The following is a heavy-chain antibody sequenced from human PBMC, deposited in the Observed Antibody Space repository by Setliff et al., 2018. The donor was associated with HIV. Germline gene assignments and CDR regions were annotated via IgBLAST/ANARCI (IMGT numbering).Heavy chain of an antibody. CDR1: TFSNYG. V-gene: IGHV1-69*01. Sequence: TFSNYGIAWVRQAPGQGLEWMGGIIPVYATANYAQKFQGRVTITADESTSTAYMELSSLRSEDTAVYYCARAHSGSYYYYYYMDVWGKGTTVTVSS. J-gene: IGHJ6*03. D-gene: IGHD1-26*01. CDR2: IIPVYATA. CDR3: ARAHSGSYYYYYYMDV.